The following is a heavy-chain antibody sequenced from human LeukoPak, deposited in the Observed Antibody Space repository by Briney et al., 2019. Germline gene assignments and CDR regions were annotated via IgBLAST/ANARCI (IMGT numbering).Heavy chain of an antibody. CDR3: ARAGVWDYYDTSGYHNGAFDI. J-gene: IGHJ3*02. CDR2: IKPNSGGT. V-gene: IGHV1-2*06. Sequence: ASVKVSCKASGYSFSDYYTHWVRQAPGQGLEWMGRIKPNSGGTDYAQKFQGRVTMTRDTSISTAYMEMSGLRSDDTAVYYCARAGVWDYYDTSGYHNGAFDIWGQGTMVTVSS. D-gene: IGHD3-22*01. CDR1: GYSFSDYY.